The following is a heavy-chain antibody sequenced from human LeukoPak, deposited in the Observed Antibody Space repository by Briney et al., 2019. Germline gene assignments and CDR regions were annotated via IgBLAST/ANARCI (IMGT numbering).Heavy chain of an antibody. D-gene: IGHD2-15*01. CDR3: AREASYCSGGSCYSKVDY. J-gene: IGHJ4*02. CDR2: INHSGTT. V-gene: IGHV4-34*01. Sequence: NPSETLSLTCAVYGGSFRGYYWSWIRQPPGKGLEWVGEINHSGTTNYNPSLKSRVTISVDTSKNQFSLKLSSVTAADTAVYYCAREASYCSGGSCYSKVDYWGQGTLVTVSS. CDR1: GGSFRGYY.